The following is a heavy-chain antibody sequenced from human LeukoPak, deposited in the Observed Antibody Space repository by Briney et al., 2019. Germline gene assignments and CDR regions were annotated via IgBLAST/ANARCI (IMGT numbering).Heavy chain of an antibody. CDR3: AMGTMVRGVISFINLDY. J-gene: IGHJ4*02. V-gene: IGHV1-69*13. CDR1: GGTFSSYA. CDR2: IIPIFGTA. Sequence: SVKVSCKASGGTFSSYAISWVRQAPGQGLEWMGGIIPIFGTANYAQKFQGRVTITADESTSTAYMGLSSLRSEDTAVYYCAMGTMVRGVISFINLDYWGQGTLVTVSS. D-gene: IGHD3-10*01.